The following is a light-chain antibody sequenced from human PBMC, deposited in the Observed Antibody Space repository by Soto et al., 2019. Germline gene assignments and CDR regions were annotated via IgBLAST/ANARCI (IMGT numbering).Light chain of an antibody. CDR2: EGN. Sequence: SALTQPASVSGSPGQSITISSAGTSSDVGGYNFVSWYHQHPGKAPKLMIYEGNKRPSGVSNRFSGSKTGNTASLTISGLQAADGADYYCCSYARSSTYVVFGGGTKVTVL. CDR1: SSDVGGYNF. V-gene: IGLV2-23*01. J-gene: IGLJ2*01. CDR3: CSYARSSTYVV.